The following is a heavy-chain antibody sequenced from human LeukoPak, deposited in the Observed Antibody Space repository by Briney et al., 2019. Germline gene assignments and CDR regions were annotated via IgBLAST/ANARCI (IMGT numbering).Heavy chain of an antibody. J-gene: IGHJ4*02. CDR2: ITGDGVYT. CDR1: GFTFGSHI. D-gene: IGHD1-26*01. V-gene: IGHV3-23*01. CDR3: VRGSPNSGSQYGY. Sequence: SGGSLRLSCVASGFTFGSHIMSWVRQAPGQGLERVSGITGDGVYTYYTDSVKGRFTISRDNSKNTLYLQMNSLRAEDTAVFYCVRGSPNSGSQYGYWGQGTLATVSS.